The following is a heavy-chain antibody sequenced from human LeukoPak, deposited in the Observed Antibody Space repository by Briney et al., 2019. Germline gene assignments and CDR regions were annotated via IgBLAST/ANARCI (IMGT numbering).Heavy chain of an antibody. D-gene: IGHD3/OR15-3a*01. Sequence: ASETLSLTCTVSDYSISTDYYWGWIRQPPRKGLEWIGSINHSGSTYYNPSLRSRVTISVDTSKNQFSMKLTSVTAADTAVYYCAREGGLLDTSSYWYFDLWGRGTLVTVSS. CDR1: DYSISTDYY. CDR2: INHSGST. J-gene: IGHJ2*01. CDR3: AREGGLLDTSSYWYFDL. V-gene: IGHV4-38-2*02.